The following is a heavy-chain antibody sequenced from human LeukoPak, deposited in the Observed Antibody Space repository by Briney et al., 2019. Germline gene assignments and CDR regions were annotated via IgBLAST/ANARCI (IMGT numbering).Heavy chain of an antibody. CDR2: ISGSGGST. D-gene: IGHD3-10*01. V-gene: IGHV3-23*01. Sequence: GGPLRLSCAASGFTFSSYAMSWVRQAPGKGLEWVSAISGSGGSTYYADSVKGRFTISRDNSKNTLYLQMNSLRAEDTAVYYCAKRVAAGVFEDYWGQGTLVTVSS. CDR3: AKRVAAGVFEDY. J-gene: IGHJ4*02. CDR1: GFTFSSYA.